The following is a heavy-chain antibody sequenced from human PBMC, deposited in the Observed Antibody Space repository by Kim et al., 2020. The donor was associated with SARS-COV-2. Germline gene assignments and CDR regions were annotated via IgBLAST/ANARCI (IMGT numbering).Heavy chain of an antibody. Sequence: GGSLRLSCAASGFTFSSYWMSWVRQAPGKGLEWVANIKQDGSEKYYVDSVKGRFTISRDNAKNSLYLQMNSLRAEDTAVYYCARASTPSVVGATDYWGQGTLVTVSS. V-gene: IGHV3-7*01. CDR1: GFTFSSYW. CDR3: ARASTPSVVGATDY. J-gene: IGHJ4*02. D-gene: IGHD1-26*01. CDR2: IKQDGSEK.